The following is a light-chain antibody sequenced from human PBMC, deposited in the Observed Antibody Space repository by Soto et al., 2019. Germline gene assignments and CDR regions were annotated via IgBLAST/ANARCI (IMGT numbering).Light chain of an antibody. V-gene: IGKV1-17*01. Sequence: DIQMTQSPSSLSASVGDRVTITCRASQGIKNELGWYQQKSGLAPKRLIFGATTLQSGVPSRFSGSASGTDFSLIISSLQPEDFATYYCLQYNHYAPTFGQGTKVDIK. CDR1: QGIKNE. CDR2: GAT. J-gene: IGKJ1*01. CDR3: LQYNHYAPT.